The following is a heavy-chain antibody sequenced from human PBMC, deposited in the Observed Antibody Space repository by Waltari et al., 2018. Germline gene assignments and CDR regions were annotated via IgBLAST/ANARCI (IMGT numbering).Heavy chain of an antibody. CDR2: INPNSGNT. V-gene: IGHV1-8*01. D-gene: IGHD4-17*01. CDR1: GYSFTSYD. J-gene: IGHJ6*02. Sequence: QVQLVQYGAEVKTPGASVKVSCKASGYSFTSYDINWVRQATGQGLEWMGWINPNSGNTGYAQKFQGRITMTRNTSISTAYMELSSLRSEDTAVYYCATTVTTYYYYGMDVWGQGTTVTVSS. CDR3: ATTVTTYYYYGMDV.